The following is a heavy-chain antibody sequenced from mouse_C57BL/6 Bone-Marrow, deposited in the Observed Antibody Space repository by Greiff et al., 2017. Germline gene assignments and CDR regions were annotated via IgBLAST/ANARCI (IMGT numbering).Heavy chain of an antibody. J-gene: IGHJ4*01. CDR3: AINIFYDSSNYYAMDY. CDR1: GYTFTSYW. CDR2: IHPSDSDT. Sequence: QVQLQQPGAELVKPGASVKVSCKASGYTFTSYWMHWVKQRPGQGLEWIGRIHPSDSDTNYNQKLKGKATLTVDKSSSTAYMQLTSLTSEDSAVSYCAINIFYDSSNYYAMDYGGQGTSVTVSS. D-gene: IGHD1-1*01. V-gene: IGHV1-74*01.